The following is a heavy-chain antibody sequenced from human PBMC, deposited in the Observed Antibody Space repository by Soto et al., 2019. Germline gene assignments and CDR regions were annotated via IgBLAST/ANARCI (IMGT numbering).Heavy chain of an antibody. CDR3: ASQRFSYAMDV. J-gene: IGHJ6*02. V-gene: IGHV3-7*05. Sequence: EVQLVESGGGLVQPGGSLRLSCTVSGFTFGDFWMTWVRQAPGKGLEWVANMNQNGGEIYYADSVRGRFVISRDNAKNSLFLQMNSLSAEDTALYYCASQRFSYAMDVWGQGTTVTVSS. D-gene: IGHD3-3*01. CDR1: GFTFGDFW. CDR2: MNQNGGEI.